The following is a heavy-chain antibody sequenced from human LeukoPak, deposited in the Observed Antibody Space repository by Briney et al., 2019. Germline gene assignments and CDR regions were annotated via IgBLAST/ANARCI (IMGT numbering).Heavy chain of an antibody. V-gene: IGHV4-59*01. CDR2: IYYSGST. CDR1: GGSISSYY. D-gene: IGHD6-13*01. CDR3: ARISSNSWVRHAFDI. J-gene: IGHJ3*02. Sequence: KPSETLSLTCPVSGGSISSYYWSWIRQPPGKGLEWIGYIYYSGSTNYNPSLKSRVTISVDTSKNQFSLKLSSVTAADTAVYYCARISSNSWVRHAFDIWGQGTMVTVSS.